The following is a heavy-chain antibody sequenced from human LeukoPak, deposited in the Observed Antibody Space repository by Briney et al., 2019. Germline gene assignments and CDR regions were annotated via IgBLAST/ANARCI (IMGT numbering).Heavy chain of an antibody. CDR1: GFTFSSYE. CDR3: AKGTFYYGSGSYCMDV. D-gene: IGHD3-10*01. Sequence: TGGSLRLSCAASGFTFSSYEMNWVRQAPGKGLEWVSSIIGINSSTYYADSVKGRFTISRDDSRDTLHLQVNSLRAEDTAVYYCAKGTFYYGSGSYCMDVWGKGTTVTVSS. J-gene: IGHJ6*04. V-gene: IGHV3-23*01. CDR2: IIGINSST.